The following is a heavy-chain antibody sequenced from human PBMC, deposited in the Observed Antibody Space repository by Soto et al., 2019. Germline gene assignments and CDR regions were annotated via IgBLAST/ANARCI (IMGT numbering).Heavy chain of an antibody. CDR3: AKDSRITMTTPGFDY. Sequence: GGSLRLSCAASGFTFSSYAMSWVRQAPGKGLEWVSAISGSGGSTYYADSVKGRFTISRDNSKNTLYLQMNSLRAEDTAVYYCAKDSRITMTTPGFDYWGQGTLVTVSS. CDR2: ISGSGGST. J-gene: IGHJ4*02. D-gene: IGHD3-22*01. V-gene: IGHV3-23*01. CDR1: GFTFSSYA.